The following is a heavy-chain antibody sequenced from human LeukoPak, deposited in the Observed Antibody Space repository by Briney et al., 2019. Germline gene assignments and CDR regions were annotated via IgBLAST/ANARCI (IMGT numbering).Heavy chain of an antibody. D-gene: IGHD4-23*01. CDR3: AKDGGNSGHYFYYMDV. V-gene: IGHV3-30*04. CDR2: ISYDGSNK. J-gene: IGHJ6*03. CDR1: GFTFSSYA. Sequence: GGSMRLSCAASGFTFSSYAMHWVRQAPGKGLEWVAVISYDGSNKYYADSVKGRFTISRDNSKNTLYLQMNSLRAEDTAVYYCAKDGGNSGHYFYYMDVWGKGTTVTISS.